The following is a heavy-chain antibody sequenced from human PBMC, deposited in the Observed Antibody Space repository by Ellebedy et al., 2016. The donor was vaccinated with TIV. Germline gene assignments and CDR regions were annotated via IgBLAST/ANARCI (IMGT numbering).Heavy chain of an antibody. V-gene: IGHV3-74*01. CDR1: GFTFSNYW. CDR2: INGDGGST. D-gene: IGHD3-22*01. CDR3: ARGKVSYDTTAYSYFDS. J-gene: IGHJ4*02. Sequence: GESLKISCAASGFTFSNYWIHWVRQAPGKGLVWVLRINGDGGSTTYADFVKGRFTISRDNAKNTLFLQMNSLRAEDTAVYYCARGKVSYDTTAYSYFDSWGQGTLVTVSS.